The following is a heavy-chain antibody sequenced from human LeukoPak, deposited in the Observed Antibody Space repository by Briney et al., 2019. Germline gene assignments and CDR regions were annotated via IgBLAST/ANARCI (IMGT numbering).Heavy chain of an antibody. CDR2: IESKTDGGTT. V-gene: IGHV3-15*04. Sequence: GGSLRLSCAASGFTFSDGWMSWVRQAPGKGLEWVGRIESKTDGGTTDYTAPVKGRFTISRDDSRNTVYLQMNNLKTEDTAVYYCAWHYYDYWGQGTLVTVSS. CDR3: AWHYYDY. J-gene: IGHJ4*02. CDR1: GFTFSDGW.